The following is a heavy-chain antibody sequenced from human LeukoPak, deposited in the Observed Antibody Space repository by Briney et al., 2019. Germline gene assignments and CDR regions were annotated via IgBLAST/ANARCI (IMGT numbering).Heavy chain of an antibody. D-gene: IGHD2-15*01. Sequence: SETLSLTCTVSGGSISSYYWNWIRQPPGKGLEWIGYIYYSGSTNYNPSLKSRVTISVATSKTQFSLKLSSVTAADTAVYYCASRAHCSGGSCYGNWFDPWGQGTLVTVSS. J-gene: IGHJ5*02. CDR2: IYYSGST. CDR1: GGSISSYY. V-gene: IGHV4-59*01. CDR3: ASRAHCSGGSCYGNWFDP.